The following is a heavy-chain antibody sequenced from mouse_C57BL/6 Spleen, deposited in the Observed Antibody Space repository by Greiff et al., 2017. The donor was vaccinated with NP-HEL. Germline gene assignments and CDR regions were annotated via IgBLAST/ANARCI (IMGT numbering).Heavy chain of an antibody. Sequence: EVKLMESGGGLVQSGRSLRLSCATSGFTFSDFYMEWVRQAPGKGLEWIAASRNKANDYTTEYSASVKGRFIVSRDTSHSILYLQMNALRAEDTAIYYCARDADDGYYGYCDVWGTGTTVTVSS. CDR1: GFTFSDFY. CDR2: SRNKANDYTT. D-gene: IGHD2-3*01. V-gene: IGHV7-1*01. J-gene: IGHJ1*03. CDR3: ARDADDGYYGYCDV.